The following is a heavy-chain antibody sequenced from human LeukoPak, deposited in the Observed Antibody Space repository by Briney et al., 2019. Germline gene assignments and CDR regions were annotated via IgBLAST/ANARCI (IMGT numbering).Heavy chain of an antibody. CDR2: ISSSSSTI. D-gene: IGHD6-6*01. CDR1: GFTFTTFW. J-gene: IGHJ4*02. Sequence: GGSLRLSCATSGFTFTTFWMHWVRQAPGKGLEWVSYISSSSSTIYYADSVKGRFTISRDNAKNSLYLQMNSLRAEDTAVYYCARDGGSGSSFVGADYFDYWGQGTLVTVSS. V-gene: IGHV3-48*01. CDR3: ARDGGSGSSFVGADYFDY.